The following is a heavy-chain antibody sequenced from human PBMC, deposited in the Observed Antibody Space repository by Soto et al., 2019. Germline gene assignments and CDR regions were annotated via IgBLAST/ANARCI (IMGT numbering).Heavy chain of an antibody. CDR2: ISWNSGSI. CDR1: GFTFDDYA. V-gene: IGHV3-9*01. CDR3: AKDIRYRFWEFYYMDV. D-gene: IGHD3-10*01. J-gene: IGHJ6*03. Sequence: EVQLVESGGGLVQPGRSLRLSCAASGFTFDDYAMHWVRQAPGKGLEWVSGISWNSGSIGYADSVKGRFTISRDNAKNSLYLQMNSLRAEDTALYYCAKDIRYRFWEFYYMDVWGKGTTVTVSS.